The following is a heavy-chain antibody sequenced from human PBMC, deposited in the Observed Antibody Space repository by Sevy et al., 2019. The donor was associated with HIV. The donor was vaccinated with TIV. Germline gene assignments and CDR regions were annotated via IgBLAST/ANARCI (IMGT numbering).Heavy chain of an antibody. CDR2: INHSGST. J-gene: IGHJ6*02. CDR3: ARSVVVMSYYYYGMDV. D-gene: IGHD2-15*01. V-gene: IGHV4-34*01. Sequence: SETLSLTCAVYGGSFSGYYWSWIRQPPGKGLEWIGEINHSGSTNYNPSLKSRLTISVDTSKNQFSLKLSSVTAADTAVYYCARSVVVMSYYYYGMDVWGQGTTVTVSS. CDR1: GGSFSGYY.